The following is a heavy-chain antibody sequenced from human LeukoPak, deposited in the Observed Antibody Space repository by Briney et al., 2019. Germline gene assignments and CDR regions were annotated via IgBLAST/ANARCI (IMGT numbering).Heavy chain of an antibody. J-gene: IGHJ5*02. CDR2: IIPIFGTA. D-gene: IGHD3-3*01. CDR3: ARQRRRITIFGVVMDRFDP. CDR1: GGTFSSYA. V-gene: IGHV1-69*13. Sequence: SVKVSCKASGGTFSSYAISWVRQAPGQGLEWMGGIIPIFGTANYAQKFQGRVTITADESTSTAYMELSSLRSEDTAVYYCARQRRRITIFGVVMDRFDPCGQGTLVTVSS.